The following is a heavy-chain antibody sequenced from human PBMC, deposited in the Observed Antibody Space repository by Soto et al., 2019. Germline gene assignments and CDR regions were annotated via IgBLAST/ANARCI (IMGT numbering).Heavy chain of an antibody. CDR3: ARSGIYCTNGVCQTTYYYGMDV. V-gene: IGHV1-46*01. CDR2: INPSGGSP. CDR1: GYTFTSYF. D-gene: IGHD2-8*01. Sequence: ASVKVSCKASGYTFTSYFIHWVRQAPGQGLEWMGIINPSGGSPTYAQKFQGRVTITRDTSASTAYMELSSLRSEDTAVYYCARSGIYCTNGVCQTTYYYGMDVWGQGTTFTVSS. J-gene: IGHJ6*02.